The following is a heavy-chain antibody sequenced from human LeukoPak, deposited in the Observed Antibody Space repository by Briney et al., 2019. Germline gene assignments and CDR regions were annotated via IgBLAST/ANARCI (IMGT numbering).Heavy chain of an antibody. CDR3: ARVGEGCFDH. CDR2: IYYSGNT. V-gene: IGHV4-59*01. J-gene: IGHJ4*02. CDR1: GGSINNYY. Sequence: PSETLSLTCTVSGGSINNYYWSWVRQPPGKGLEWIGYIYYSGNTNYNPSLKTRVTISIDTSKNQFFLRLRSVTAADTAVYYCARVGEGCFDHWGQGTLATVSS.